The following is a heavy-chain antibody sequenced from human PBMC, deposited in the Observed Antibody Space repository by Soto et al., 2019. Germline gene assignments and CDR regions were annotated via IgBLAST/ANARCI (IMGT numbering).Heavy chain of an antibody. CDR2: ISYDGSNK. Sequence: QVQLVESGGGVVQPGRSLRLSCAASGFTFSSYGMHWVRQAPGKGLEWVAVISYDGSNKYYADSVKGRFTISRDNSKNTLYLQMNSLRAEDAAVCYCAKDLLKGYCISTSCHYGMDVW. V-gene: IGHV3-30*18. D-gene: IGHD2-2*01. CDR1: GFTFSSYG. J-gene: IGHJ6*01. CDR3: AKDLLKGYCISTSCHYGMDV.